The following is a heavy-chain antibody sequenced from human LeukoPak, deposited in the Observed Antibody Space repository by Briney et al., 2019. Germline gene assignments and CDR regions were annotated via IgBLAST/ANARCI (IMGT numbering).Heavy chain of an antibody. CDR1: GGTFCSYA. D-gene: IGHD3-10*01. V-gene: IGHV1-69*05. J-gene: IGHJ4*02. CDR2: IIPIFGTA. CDR3: ARNMVREDQNFDY. Sequence: ASVKVSCKASGGTFCSYAISWVRQAPGQGLEWMGRIIPIFGTANYAQKFQGRVTITTDESTSTAYMELSSLRSEDTAVYYCARNMVREDQNFDYWGQGTLVTVSS.